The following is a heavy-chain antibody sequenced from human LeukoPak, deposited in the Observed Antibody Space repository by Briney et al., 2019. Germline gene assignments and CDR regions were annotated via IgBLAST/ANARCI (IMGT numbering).Heavy chain of an antibody. V-gene: IGHV1-2*02. J-gene: IGHJ4*02. D-gene: IGHD6-6*01. CDR3: ARDRSSHAHTFDY. Sequence: ASVKVSCKASGYTFTGYYMHWVRQAPGQGLEWMGWINPNSGGTNYAQKFQGRVTMTRDTSISTAYMELSRLRSDDTAVYYCARDRSSHAHTFDYWGQGTLVTVSS. CDR1: GYTFTGYY. CDR2: INPNSGGT.